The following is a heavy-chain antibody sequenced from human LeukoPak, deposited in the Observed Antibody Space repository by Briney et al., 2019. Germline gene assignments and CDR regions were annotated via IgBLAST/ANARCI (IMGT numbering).Heavy chain of an antibody. CDR2: ISGSGGST. D-gene: IGHD3-22*01. Sequence: GGSLRLSCAASGFTFSSYAMSWVRQAPGKGLEWDSAISGSGGSTYYADSVKGRFTISRDNSKNTLYLQMNSLRAEDTAVYYCAKDLKYYDSSGYYYLWGQGTLVTVSS. CDR1: GFTFSSYA. CDR3: AKDLKYYDSSGYYYL. V-gene: IGHV3-23*01. J-gene: IGHJ5*02.